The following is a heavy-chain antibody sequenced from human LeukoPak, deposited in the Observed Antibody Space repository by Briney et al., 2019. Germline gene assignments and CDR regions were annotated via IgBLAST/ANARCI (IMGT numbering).Heavy chain of an antibody. J-gene: IGHJ4*02. D-gene: IGHD5-18*01. Sequence: ASVKVSCKASGYTFTAYFMHWVRQAPGQGLEWMGWINPNSGGTNCAQKFQGRVTMTRDTSISTAYMELSNLRSDDTAVYYCVSIPAGYSYGFDYWGQGTLVTVSS. V-gene: IGHV1-2*02. CDR2: INPNSGGT. CDR3: VSIPAGYSYGFDY. CDR1: GYTFTAYF.